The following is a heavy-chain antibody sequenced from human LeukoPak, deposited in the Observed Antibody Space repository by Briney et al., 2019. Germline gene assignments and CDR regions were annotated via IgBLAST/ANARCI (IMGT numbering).Heavy chain of an antibody. CDR3: ARDLLNEGNHLDY. J-gene: IGHJ4*02. Sequence: SQTLSLTCTVSGGSISSGDYYWSWIRQPPGKGLEWIGYIYYSGSTYYNPSLKSRVTISVDTSKNQFSLKLSSATAADTAVYYCARDLLNEGNHLDYWGQGTLVTVSS. CDR2: IYYSGST. CDR1: GGSISSGDYY. V-gene: IGHV4-30-4*01. D-gene: IGHD4-23*01.